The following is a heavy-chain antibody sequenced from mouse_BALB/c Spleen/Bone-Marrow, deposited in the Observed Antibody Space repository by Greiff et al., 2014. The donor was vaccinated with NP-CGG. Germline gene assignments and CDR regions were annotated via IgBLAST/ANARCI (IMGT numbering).Heavy chain of an antibody. CDR2: INSGGSYT. CDR1: GFTFSSYA. CDR3: ARGDWDEAMDY. Sequence: VQLQQSGGGLVKPGGSLKLSCAASGFTFSSYAMSWVRQTPEKRLEWVATINSGGSYTYYPDSVKGRFTISRDNAKNTLYLQMSSLRSEDTAMYYCARGDWDEAMDYWGQGTPVTVST. J-gene: IGHJ4*01. V-gene: IGHV5-9-3*01. D-gene: IGHD4-1*01.